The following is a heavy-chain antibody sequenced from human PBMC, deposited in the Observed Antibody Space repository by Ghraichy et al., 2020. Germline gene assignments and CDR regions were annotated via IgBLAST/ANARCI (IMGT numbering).Heavy chain of an antibody. D-gene: IGHD6-6*01. CDR1: GDTFSSYA. CDR3: AVSPGSARPEYYFDY. Sequence: SVKVSCKASGDTFSSYAISWVRQAPGQGLEWMGGIIPIFGTANYAQKFQGRVTITTDESTSTAYMELSSLRSEDTAVYYCAVSPGSARPEYYFDYWGQGTLVTVSS. V-gene: IGHV1-69*05. J-gene: IGHJ4*02. CDR2: IIPIFGTA.